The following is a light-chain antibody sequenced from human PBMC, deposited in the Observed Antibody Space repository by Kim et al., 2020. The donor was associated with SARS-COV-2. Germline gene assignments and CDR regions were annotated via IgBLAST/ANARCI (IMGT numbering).Light chain of an antibody. CDR1: QSVSSSY. V-gene: IGKV3-20*01. CDR3: QQYGSSPLT. Sequence: ETVLTQSTGTLSLSPGERATLSCRASQSVSSSYLAWYQQKPGQAPRLLIYGASSRATGIPDRFSGSGSGTDFTLTISRLEPEDFAVDYCQQYGSSPLTFCGGSKVDIK. CDR2: GAS. J-gene: IGKJ4*01.